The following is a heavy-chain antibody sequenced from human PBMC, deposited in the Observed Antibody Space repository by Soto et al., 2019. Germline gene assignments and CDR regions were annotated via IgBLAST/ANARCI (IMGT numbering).Heavy chain of an antibody. CDR3: AKAINGANYGMDV. CDR2: ISYDGSNK. Sequence: GSLRLSCAASGFTFSSYGMHWVRQAPGKGLEWVAVISYDGSNKYYADSVKGRFTISRDNSKNTLYLQMNSLRAEDTAVYYCAKAINGANYGMDVWGQGTTVTVSS. V-gene: IGHV3-30*18. CDR1: GFTFSSYG. J-gene: IGHJ6*02.